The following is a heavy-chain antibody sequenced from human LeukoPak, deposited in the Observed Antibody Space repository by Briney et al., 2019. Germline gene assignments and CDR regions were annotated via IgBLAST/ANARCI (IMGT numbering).Heavy chain of an antibody. CDR1: GGTFSFST. CDR3: ARGGTPGVRGTPGGMDV. V-gene: IGHV1-69*06. J-gene: IGHJ6*02. Sequence: ASVKVSCKASGGTFSFSTISWVRQAPGQGLEWMGGSTPVTDTVNYAQKFQGRVTITADKSTNTDYMELSSLTSEDTTVYYCARGGTPGVRGTPGGMDVWGQGTTVTVSS. CDR2: STPVTDTV. D-gene: IGHD3-10*01.